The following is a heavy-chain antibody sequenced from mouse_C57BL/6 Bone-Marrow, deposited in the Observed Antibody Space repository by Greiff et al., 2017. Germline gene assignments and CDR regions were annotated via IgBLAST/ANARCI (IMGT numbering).Heavy chain of an antibody. D-gene: IGHD1-1*01. J-gene: IGHJ3*01. CDR3: ARYYYGSSLLAY. Sequence: VQLQESGAELARPGASVKLSCKASGYTFTSYGMSWVKQRPGQGLEWIGEIYPRSGNTYYNEKFKGKATLTADKSSSTAYMELRSLTSEDSAVYFCARYYYGSSLLAYWGQGTLVTVSA. CDR2: IYPRSGNT. V-gene: IGHV1-81*01. CDR1: GYTFTSYG.